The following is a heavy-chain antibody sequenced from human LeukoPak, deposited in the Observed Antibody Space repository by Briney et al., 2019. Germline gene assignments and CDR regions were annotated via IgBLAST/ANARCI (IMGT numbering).Heavy chain of an antibody. D-gene: IGHD3-10*01. CDR3: ARDLVVRGRWSWFDP. CDR2: FNGGGGST. V-gene: IGHV3-23*01. Sequence: PGGSLRLSCAASGFTFNTYAMSWVRQAPGKGLEWVSTFNGGGGSTYYADSVKGRFTISRDNAKNALYLQMNSLRAEDTAVYYCARDLVVRGRWSWFDPWGQGTLVTVSS. CDR1: GFTFNTYA. J-gene: IGHJ5*02.